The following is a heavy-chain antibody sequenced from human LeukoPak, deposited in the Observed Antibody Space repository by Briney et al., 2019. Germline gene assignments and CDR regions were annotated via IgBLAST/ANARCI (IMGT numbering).Heavy chain of an antibody. CDR3: ARVGGCSSTTCSWKYYNYYMDV. Sequence: SETLSLTCSVSGGSISSHYWSWIRQPPGKGLEWIGYIYYGGSTNYNPSLKSRVTISVDTSRNQFSLKLSSVTAADTAVYYCARVGGCSSTTCSWKYYNYYMDVWGKGATVTVSS. CDR2: IYYGGST. J-gene: IGHJ6*03. V-gene: IGHV4-59*11. D-gene: IGHD2-2*01. CDR1: GGSISSHY.